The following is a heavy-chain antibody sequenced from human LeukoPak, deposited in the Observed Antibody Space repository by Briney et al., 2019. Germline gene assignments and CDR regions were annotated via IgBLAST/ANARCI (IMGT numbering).Heavy chain of an antibody. Sequence: ASVKVSCKASGGTFSSYAISWVRQAPGQGLEWMGRIIPIFGTANYAQKFQGRVTITADKSTSTAYMELSSLRSEDTAVCYCARTRGSSGYYFPYYFDYWGQGTLVTVSS. J-gene: IGHJ4*02. D-gene: IGHD3-22*01. CDR2: IIPIFGTA. CDR1: GGTFSSYA. V-gene: IGHV1-69*06. CDR3: ARTRGSSGYYFPYYFDY.